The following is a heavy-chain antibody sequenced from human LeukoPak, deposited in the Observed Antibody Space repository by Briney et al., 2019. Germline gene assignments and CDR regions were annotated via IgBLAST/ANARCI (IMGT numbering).Heavy chain of an antibody. Sequence: ASVKVSCKASGYTFTSYGISWVRQAPGQGLEWMGWISAYNGNTNYAQKLQGRVTMTTDTSTSTAYMELWSLRSDDTAVYYCTREGVYAPDPSSYHRDAFDIWGQGTVVIVSS. D-gene: IGHD3-16*02. J-gene: IGHJ3*02. CDR3: TREGVYAPDPSSYHRDAFDI. CDR1: GYTFTSYG. V-gene: IGHV1-18*01. CDR2: ISAYNGNT.